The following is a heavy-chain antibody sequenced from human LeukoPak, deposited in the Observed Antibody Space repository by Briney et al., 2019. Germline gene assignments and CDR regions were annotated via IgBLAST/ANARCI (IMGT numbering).Heavy chain of an antibody. V-gene: IGHV1-2*02. CDR1: GYAFIDHY. Sequence: ASVKVSCKPSGYAFIDHYLHWVRQAPGQGLESLGWIDPDTGDTNYPQKSQGRVTMSRDTSISTAYMELNRLRSDDTAVYYCARAGHNSNSGGYDFWGLGTLVTVSS. D-gene: IGHD3-22*01. J-gene: IGHJ4*02. CDR3: ARAGHNSNSGGYDF. CDR2: IDPDTGDT.